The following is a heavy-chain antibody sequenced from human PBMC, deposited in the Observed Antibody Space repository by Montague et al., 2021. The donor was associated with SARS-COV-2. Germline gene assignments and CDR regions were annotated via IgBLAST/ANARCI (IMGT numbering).Heavy chain of an antibody. D-gene: IGHD1-14*01. CDR3: ARHDLAVFGISNCFDP. CDR2: MYSSGSN. CDR1: GDSISRGTYS. Sequence: SETLSLTCTVSGDSISRGTYSWSWIRQPPGTVLEWIGIMYSSGSNYYNPSLKSRVTISIDTSKNQFSLELSSVTAADTAVYYCARHDLAVFGISNCFDPWGQGTMVTVSS. V-gene: IGHV4-39*01. J-gene: IGHJ5*02.